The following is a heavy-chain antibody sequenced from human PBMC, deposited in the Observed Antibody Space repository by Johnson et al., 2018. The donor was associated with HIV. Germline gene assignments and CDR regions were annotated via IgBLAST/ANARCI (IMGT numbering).Heavy chain of an antibody. CDR1: GFIFDDHG. V-gene: IGHV3-23*04. J-gene: IGHJ3*02. D-gene: IGHD1-1*01. CDR2: ISGSGGRP. Sequence: VQLVESGGGVVRPGGSLRLSCAASGFIFDDHGMTWVRQAPGKALEWVSGISGSGGRPYYADSVKGRFTISRDNSKNSLYLQMNSLRAEDTAVYYCTTGAFHAYDMWGQGTMVTVSS. CDR3: TTGAFHAYDM.